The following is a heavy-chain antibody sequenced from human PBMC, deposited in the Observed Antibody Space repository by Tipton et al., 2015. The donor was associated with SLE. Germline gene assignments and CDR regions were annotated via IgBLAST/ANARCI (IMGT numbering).Heavy chain of an antibody. J-gene: IGHJ6*02. CDR1: RYSISSGYY. CDR3: ARDPYSSSRTWYYGMDV. CDR2: FYHSGNT. D-gene: IGHD6-13*01. V-gene: IGHV4-38-2*02. Sequence: TLSLTCIVSRYSISSGYYWGWMRQAPGKELEWIGSFYHSGNTYYNPSLTSRVTISADTSKNQFSLKLSSVTAADTAVYYCARDPYSSSRTWYYGMDVWGQGTTVTVSS.